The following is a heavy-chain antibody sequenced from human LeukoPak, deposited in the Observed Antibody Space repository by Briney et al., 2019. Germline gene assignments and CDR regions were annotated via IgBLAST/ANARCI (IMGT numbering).Heavy chain of an antibody. CDR2: IYYSGST. CDR3: ARGARAGYNLEPFDY. CDR1: GGSMSSYY. J-gene: IGHJ4*02. V-gene: IGHV4-59*08. Sequence: KTSETLSLTCTVSGGSMSSYYWSWIRQPPGKGLEWIGYIYYSGSTKYNPSLKSRVTISVDTSKNQFSLKLSSVTAADTAVYYCARGARAGYNLEPFDYWGQGTLVPSPQ. D-gene: IGHD5-24*01.